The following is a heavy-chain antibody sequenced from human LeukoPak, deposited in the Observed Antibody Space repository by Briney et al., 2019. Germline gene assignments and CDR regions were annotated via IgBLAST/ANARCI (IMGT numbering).Heavy chain of an antibody. CDR1: GGSFSGYY. CDR3: ATSKYYDYVWGSYNIYYFFY. V-gene: IGHV4-34*01. Sequence: SEPLSLTCAVYGGSFSGYYWSWIRQPPGKGLEWIGDINHSGSTNCNPSLKSRVTISVDTPKNQFSLKLSSVTAADTAVYYCATSKYYDYVWGSYNIYYFFYWGQGTLVTVSS. CDR2: INHSGST. J-gene: IGHJ4*02. D-gene: IGHD3-16*01.